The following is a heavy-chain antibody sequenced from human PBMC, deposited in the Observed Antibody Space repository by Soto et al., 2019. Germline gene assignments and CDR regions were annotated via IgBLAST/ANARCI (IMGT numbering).Heavy chain of an antibody. CDR2: ISYDGSNK. J-gene: IGHJ4*02. CDR1: GFTFSSYA. Sequence: GESLKISCAASGFTFSSYAMHWVRQAPGKGLEWVAVISYDGSNKYYADSVKGRFTISRDNSKNTLYLQMNSLRAEDTAVYYCARGVYDSSGYYGLSYFDYWGQGTLVTVSS. CDR3: ARGVYDSSGYYGLSYFDY. V-gene: IGHV3-30-3*01. D-gene: IGHD3-22*01.